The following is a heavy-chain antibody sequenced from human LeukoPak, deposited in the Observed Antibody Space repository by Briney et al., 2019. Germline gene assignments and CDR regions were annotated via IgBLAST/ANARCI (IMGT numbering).Heavy chain of an antibody. D-gene: IGHD2-2*01. CDR2: ISSGTI. V-gene: IGHV3-48*01. J-gene: IGHJ4*02. CDR3: ARDHKYAFDY. Sequence: PGGSLRLSCAASGFTFSSYSMNWVRQAPGKGLEWLSYISSGTISYADSVKGRFTISRDNAKNSLYLQMNSLRPEDTAVYFCARDHKYAFDYWGQGALVTVSS. CDR1: GFTFSSYS.